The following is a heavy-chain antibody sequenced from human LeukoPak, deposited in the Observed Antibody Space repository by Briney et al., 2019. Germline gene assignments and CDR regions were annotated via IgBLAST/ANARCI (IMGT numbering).Heavy chain of an antibody. V-gene: IGHV3-20*04. CDR1: GFTFDDYG. CDR3: AKEIDTLGTNAFDI. J-gene: IGHJ3*02. CDR2: INWNGGST. D-gene: IGHD2-15*01. Sequence: PGGSLRLSCAASGFTFDDYGMSWVRQAPGKGLEWVSGINWNGGSTGYADSVKGRFTISRDNSKNSLYLQMNSLRTEDTALYYCAKEIDTLGTNAFDIWGQGTIVTVSS.